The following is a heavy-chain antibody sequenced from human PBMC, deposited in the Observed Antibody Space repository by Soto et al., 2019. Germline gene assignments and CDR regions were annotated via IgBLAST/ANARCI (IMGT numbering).Heavy chain of an antibody. J-gene: IGHJ6*02. Sequence: GGSLRLSCAASGFTFSSFHMNWVRQAPGRGLEWVAYITSSSDTIYYSDSVKGRFTISRDNGKNSLSLQMNSLRDEDTAVYYCARVVVVIPPGYYYAMDVWGQGTTVTVSS. CDR3: ARVVVVIPPGYYYAMDV. CDR1: GFTFSSFH. CDR2: ITSSSDTI. D-gene: IGHD3-22*01. V-gene: IGHV3-48*02.